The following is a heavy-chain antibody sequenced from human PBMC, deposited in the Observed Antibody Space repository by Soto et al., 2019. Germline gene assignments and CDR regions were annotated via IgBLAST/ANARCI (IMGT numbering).Heavy chain of an antibody. CDR1: GFTFSSHD. Sequence: GGSLRLSCAASGFTFSSHDMHWVRQVTGKGLEWVSTIGTAGDPYYPVSVKGRFTISRENAKNSLYLQMNSLRAGDTAMYFCAAGTAGSSSFDYWGQGSLVTVSS. J-gene: IGHJ4*02. CDR3: AAGTAGSSSFDY. D-gene: IGHD6-6*01. V-gene: IGHV3-13*05. CDR2: IGTAGDP.